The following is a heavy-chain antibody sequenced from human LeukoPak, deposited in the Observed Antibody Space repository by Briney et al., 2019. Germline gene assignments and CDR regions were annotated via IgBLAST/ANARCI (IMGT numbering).Heavy chain of an antibody. V-gene: IGHV4-30-4*08. J-gene: IGHJ4*02. CDR1: GGSISSGGYY. D-gene: IGHD3-10*01. CDR3: ARDRPAGVDY. Sequence: SETLSLTCTVSGGSISSGGYYWSWIRQHPGKGLEWIGYIYYSGSTHYNPSLKSRVTISVDTSKNQFSLKLSSVTAADTAVYYCARDRPAGVDYWGQGTLVTVSS. CDR2: IYYSGST.